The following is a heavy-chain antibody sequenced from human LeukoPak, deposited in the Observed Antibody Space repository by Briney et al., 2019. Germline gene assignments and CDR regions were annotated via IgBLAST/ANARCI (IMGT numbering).Heavy chain of an antibody. D-gene: IGHD3-10*01. CDR3: ASLFGSGPNWFDP. CDR1: EFTFSSYS. CDR2: ISSSSRTI. V-gene: IGHV3-48*01. Sequence: GGSLRLSCAASEFTFSSYSMNWVRQAPGKGLEWVSYISSSSRTIYYADSVKGRFTISRDNAKNSLYLQMNSLRAEDTAVYYCASLFGSGPNWFDPWGQGTLVTVSS. J-gene: IGHJ5*02.